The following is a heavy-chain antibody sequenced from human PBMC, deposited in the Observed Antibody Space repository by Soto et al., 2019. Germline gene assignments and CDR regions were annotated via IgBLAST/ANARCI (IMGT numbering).Heavy chain of an antibody. CDR1: GYTFTSYD. CDR3: ARVYYYFWSGYLGATSYYGRDV. CDR2: MNPNSGNT. Sequence: ASVKVSCKASGYTFTSYDINWVRQATGQGLEWMGWMNPNSGNTGYAQKFQCRVTMTRNTSISTAYMELSSLRSEDTAVYYCARVYYYFWSGYLGATSYYGRDVWRQGTTVTVAS. J-gene: IGHJ6*02. D-gene: IGHD3-3*01. V-gene: IGHV1-8*01.